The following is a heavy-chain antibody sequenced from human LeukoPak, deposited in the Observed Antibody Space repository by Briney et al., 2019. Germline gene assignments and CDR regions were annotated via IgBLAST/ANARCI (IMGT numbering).Heavy chain of an antibody. V-gene: IGHV4-34*01. Sequence: SETLSLTCAVYGGSFSGYYWSWIRQPPGKGLEWIGEINHSGSTNYNPSLKSRVTISVDTSKNQFSLRLSSVSAADTAVYYCAREYSSSSGRTFDYWGQGTLVTVSS. CDR1: GGSFSGYY. J-gene: IGHJ4*02. CDR2: INHSGST. CDR3: AREYSSSSGRTFDY. D-gene: IGHD6-6*01.